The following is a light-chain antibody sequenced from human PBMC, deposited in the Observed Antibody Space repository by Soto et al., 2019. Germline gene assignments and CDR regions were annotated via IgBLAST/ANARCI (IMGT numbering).Light chain of an antibody. Sequence: QSALTQPPSASGSPGQSVTISCTGTSSDVGGYNYVSWYQQHPGKAPKLMISEVSKRPSGVPDRFSGSKSGNTASLTVSGLQAEDEADYYCSSFAGKNNGVCVGGTKVTVL. J-gene: IGLJ2*01. V-gene: IGLV2-8*01. CDR2: EVS. CDR1: SSDVGGYNY. CDR3: SSFAGKNNGV.